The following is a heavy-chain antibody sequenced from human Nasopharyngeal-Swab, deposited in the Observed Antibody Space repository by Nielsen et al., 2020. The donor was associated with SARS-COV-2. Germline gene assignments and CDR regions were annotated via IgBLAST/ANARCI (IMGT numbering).Heavy chain of an antibody. CDR1: GFTFSSYW. CDR2: IDSDGSST. CDR3: TRGDGALTYFDY. V-gene: IGHV3-74*01. D-gene: IGHD4-17*01. Sequence: GESLKISCAASGFTFSSYWMHWVRQAPGKGLAWVSRIDSDGSSTIYADSVKGRFTISRDNAKNTLYLQMNSLRAEDTAVYYCTRGDGALTYFDYWGQGTLVSVSS. J-gene: IGHJ4*02.